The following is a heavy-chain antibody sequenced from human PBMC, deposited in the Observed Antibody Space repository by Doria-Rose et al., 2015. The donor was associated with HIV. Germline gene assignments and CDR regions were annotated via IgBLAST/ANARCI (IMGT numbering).Heavy chain of an antibody. V-gene: IGHV1-8*02. CDR1: GYTFTSYD. Sequence: QVQLVQSGAEVKKPGASVKVSCKASGYTFTSYDINWMRQATGQGLEWMGWMNPNSGNTDYAQRFQGRVTMTRNTSISTAYIELSSLGSEDTAVYYCARGQLAEFDYWGQGTLVTVSS. CDR2: MNPNSGNT. J-gene: IGHJ4*02. CDR3: ARGQLAEFDY. D-gene: IGHD2-2*01.